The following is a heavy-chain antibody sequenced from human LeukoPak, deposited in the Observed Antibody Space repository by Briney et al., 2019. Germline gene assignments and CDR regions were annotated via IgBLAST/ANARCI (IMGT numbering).Heavy chain of an antibody. CDR1: GYTFANYD. CDR3: ARGGDGNRRDFDY. V-gene: IGHV1-8*01. CDR2: MNPHSGNT. D-gene: IGHD5-24*01. Sequence: ASVKVSCKASGYTFANYDINWVRQASGQGLEWMGWMNPHSGNTGYAQNFQGRVTMTRDTSISTAYMQLNSLRSDDTAVYYCARGGDGNRRDFDYWGQGTLVTVSS. J-gene: IGHJ4*02.